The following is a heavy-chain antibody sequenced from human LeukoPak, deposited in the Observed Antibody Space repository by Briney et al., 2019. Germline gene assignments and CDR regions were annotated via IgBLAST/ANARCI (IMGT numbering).Heavy chain of an antibody. CDR2: ISDYGGDT. Sequence: GASVKVSCKASGYTFTSYGISWVRQAPGQGLEWMGWISDYGGDTNYAQKLQGRVTMTTDTSTSTAYMELRSLRSDDTAVYYCARAGGYNWNDDLDYWGQGTLVTVSS. D-gene: IGHD1-1*01. V-gene: IGHV1-18*01. CDR1: GYTFTSYG. J-gene: IGHJ4*02. CDR3: ARAGGYNWNDDLDY.